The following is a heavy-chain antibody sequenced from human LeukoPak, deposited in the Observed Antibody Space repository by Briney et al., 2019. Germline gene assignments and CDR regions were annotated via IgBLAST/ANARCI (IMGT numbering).Heavy chain of an antibody. CDR2: IIPILGIA. V-gene: IGHV1-69*04. D-gene: IGHD1-26*01. J-gene: IGHJ4*02. Sequence: ASVKVSCKASGGTFSSYAISWVRQAPGQGLEWMGRIIPILGIANYAQKFQGRVTITADKSTSTAYMELSSLRSEDTAVYYCARDWVVGATGFPDYWGQGTLVTVSS. CDR1: GGTFSSYA. CDR3: ARDWVVGATGFPDY.